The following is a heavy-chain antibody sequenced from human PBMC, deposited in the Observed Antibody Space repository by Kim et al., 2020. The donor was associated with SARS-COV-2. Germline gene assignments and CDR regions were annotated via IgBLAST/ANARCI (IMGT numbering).Heavy chain of an antibody. J-gene: IGHJ4*02. V-gene: IGHV4-34*01. CDR2: T. CDR3: ARKGPVYYFDY. Sequence: TNSNPSLRSRVTISVDTSKNQFSLKLSSVTAADTAVYYCARKGPVYYFDYWGQGTLVTVSS. D-gene: IGHD6-19*01.